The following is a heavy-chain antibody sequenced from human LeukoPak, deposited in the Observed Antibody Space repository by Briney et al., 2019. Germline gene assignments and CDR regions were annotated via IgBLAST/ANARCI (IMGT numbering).Heavy chain of an antibody. D-gene: IGHD3-9*01. Sequence: SETLSLTCTFSGGSISTYYWSWIRQPPGKGLEWIGYIYYSGSTNYNPSLKSRVTISVDTSKKQFSLKLTSVTAADTAVYYCARDTGSNAFDIWGQGTMVTVSS. V-gene: IGHV4-59*01. CDR1: GGSISTYY. J-gene: IGHJ3*02. CDR3: ARDTGSNAFDI. CDR2: IYYSGST.